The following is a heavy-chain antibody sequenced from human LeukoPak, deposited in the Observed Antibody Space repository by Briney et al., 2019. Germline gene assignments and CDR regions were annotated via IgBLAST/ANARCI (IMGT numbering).Heavy chain of an antibody. J-gene: IGHJ4*02. CDR1: GFTFSSYE. CDR3: ARGVNYGDFDY. V-gene: IGHV3-48*03. Sequence: GGSLRLSCAASGFTFSSYEMNWVRQAPGKGLEWVSYISSSGSTIYYADSVKGRFTISRDNAKNSLYLQMNSLRAEDAAVYYCARGVNYGDFDYWGQGTLVTVSS. D-gene: IGHD4-11*01. CDR2: ISSSGSTI.